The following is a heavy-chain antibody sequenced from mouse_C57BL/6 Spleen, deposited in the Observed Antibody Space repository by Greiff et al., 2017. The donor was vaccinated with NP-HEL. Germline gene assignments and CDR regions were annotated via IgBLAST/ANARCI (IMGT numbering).Heavy chain of an antibody. J-gene: IGHJ4*01. Sequence: DVKLVESGGGLVKPGGSLKLSCAASGFTFSDYGMHWVRQAPEKGLEWVVYISSGSSTIYYADTVKGRFTISRDNAKNTLFLQMTSLRSEDTAMYYCARDHYGSSYAMDYWGQGTSVTVSS. CDR1: GFTFSDYG. V-gene: IGHV5-17*01. CDR2: ISSGSSTI. CDR3: ARDHYGSSYAMDY. D-gene: IGHD1-1*01.